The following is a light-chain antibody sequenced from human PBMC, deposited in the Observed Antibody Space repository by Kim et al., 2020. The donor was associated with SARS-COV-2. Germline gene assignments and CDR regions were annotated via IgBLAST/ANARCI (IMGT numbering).Light chain of an antibody. V-gene: IGKV3-11*01. J-gene: IGKJ4*01. Sequence: PGERATLSCSASQSVSSYLAWYQQQPGQAPRLLIYDASNRATGIPARFSGSGSGTDFTLTISSLEPEDFAVYYCQQRSNWPPKLTFGGGTKVDIK. CDR2: DAS. CDR1: QSVSSY. CDR3: QQRSNWPPKLT.